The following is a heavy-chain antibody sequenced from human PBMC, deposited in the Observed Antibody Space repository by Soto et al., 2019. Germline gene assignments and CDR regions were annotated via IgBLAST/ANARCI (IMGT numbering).Heavy chain of an antibody. CDR2: INHSGST. V-gene: IGHV4-34*01. J-gene: IGHJ3*02. D-gene: IGHD6-19*01. Sequence: QVQLQQWGAGLLKPSETLSLTCAVYGGSFSGYYWSWIRQPPGKGLEWIGEINHSGSTNYNPFLKSRVTIAVDTSKNQFSLKLSSVTAADTAVYYCARLTYSSGWPIWGQGTMVTVSS. CDR3: ARLTYSSGWPI. CDR1: GGSFSGYY.